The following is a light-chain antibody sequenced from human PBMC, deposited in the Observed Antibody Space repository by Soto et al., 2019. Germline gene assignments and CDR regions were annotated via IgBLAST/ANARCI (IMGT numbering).Light chain of an antibody. CDR1: SSDVGGYNY. CDR2: DVT. J-gene: IGLJ1*01. CDR3: NSYRSSSTRYV. Sequence: QSVLTQPASVSGSPGQSITISCTGTSSDVGGYNYVSWYQQHPGKAPKLMISDVTNRPSGVSDRFSGSKSGNTASLTISGLQAEDEADYYCNSYRSSSTRYVFGTGTKVTVL. V-gene: IGLV2-14*01.